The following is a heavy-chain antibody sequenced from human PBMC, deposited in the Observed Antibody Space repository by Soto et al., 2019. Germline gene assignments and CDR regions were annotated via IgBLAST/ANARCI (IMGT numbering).Heavy chain of an antibody. CDR3: ARDLVGIVVVPAAMGYHYGMDV. D-gene: IGHD2-2*03. Sequence: SVKVSCKASGGTFSSYAISWVRQAPGQGLEWMGGIIPIFGTANYAQKFQGRVTITADESTSTAYMELSSLRSEDTAVYYCARDLVGIVVVPAAMGYHYGMDVWGQGTTVTVSS. V-gene: IGHV1-69*13. CDR1: GGTFSSYA. CDR2: IIPIFGTA. J-gene: IGHJ6*02.